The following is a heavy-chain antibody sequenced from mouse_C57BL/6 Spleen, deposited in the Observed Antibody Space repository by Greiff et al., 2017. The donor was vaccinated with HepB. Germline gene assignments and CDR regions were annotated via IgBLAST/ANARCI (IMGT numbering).Heavy chain of an antibody. CDR2: ISSGGDYI. J-gene: IGHJ4*01. D-gene: IGHD4-1*01. Sequence: EVHLVESGEGLVKPGGSLKLSCAASGFTFSSYAMSWVRQTPEKRLEWVAYISSGGDYIYYADTVKGRFTISRDNARNTLYLQMSSLKSEDTAMYYCTRAYANYDAMDYWGQGTSVTVSS. V-gene: IGHV5-9-1*02. CDR3: TRAYANYDAMDY. CDR1: GFTFSSYA.